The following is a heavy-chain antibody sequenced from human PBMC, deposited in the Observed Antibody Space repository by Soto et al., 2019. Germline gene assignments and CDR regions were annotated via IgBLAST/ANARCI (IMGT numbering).Heavy chain of an antibody. D-gene: IGHD1-1*01. V-gene: IGHV4-39*02. CDR1: GASISSSSSY. CDR2: IYYIGNT. CDR3: GAQAYVAKGYHFAT. J-gene: IGHJ5*02. Sequence: QLQLQESGPGLVKASETLSLTCAVSGASISSSSSYWGWIRQPPGKGLEWIGNIYYIGNTYYNPSRKSRVALSIVSSKPRFSLKLNSVTPADTAVYYCGAQAYVAKGYHFATWGQGTLVTVSS.